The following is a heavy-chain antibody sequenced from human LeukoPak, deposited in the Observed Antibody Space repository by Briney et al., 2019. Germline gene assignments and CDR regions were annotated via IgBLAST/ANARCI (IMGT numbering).Heavy chain of an antibody. J-gene: IGHJ4*02. CDR3: ARDAPNDAEAFLDY. Sequence: GGSLRLSCAASGLTVSGNCMNWGRQAPGQGLEWVSAIFTDDTTYYGDSVKGRFTISRDNSKNTLYLQMNSLRAEDTAVYYCARDAPNDAEAFLDYWGQGPLVSVAS. CDR2: IFTDDTT. CDR1: GLTVSGNC. V-gene: IGHV3-66*01. D-gene: IGHD2-8*01.